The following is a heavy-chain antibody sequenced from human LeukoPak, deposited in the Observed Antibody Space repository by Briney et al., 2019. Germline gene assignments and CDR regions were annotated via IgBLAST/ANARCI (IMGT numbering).Heavy chain of an antibody. Sequence: PGGSLRLSCAASGFTFSNYWMTWVRQAPGKGLEWVANINRDGSERYYVDSVKGRFTISRDDAKSSLYLQMNSLRAEDTAVYYCARVPTGYSSSWSPGNWFDPWGQGTLVTVSS. CDR2: INRDGSER. D-gene: IGHD6-13*01. CDR1: GFTFSNYW. CDR3: ARVPTGYSSSWSPGNWFDP. J-gene: IGHJ5*02. V-gene: IGHV3-7*01.